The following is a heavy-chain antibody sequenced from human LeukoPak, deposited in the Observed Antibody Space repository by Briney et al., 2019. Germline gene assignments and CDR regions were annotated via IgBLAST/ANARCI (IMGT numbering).Heavy chain of an antibody. CDR1: GFTFTDYA. Sequence: GGSLRLSCAVSGFTFTDYAMTWVRQAPGKGLEWVSGISGAGGGTYYAASVKGRFTISRDNSKNTVDLQMNSLRVEDTAVYYCARNFIWYFDYWGRGSPVTVSS. D-gene: IGHD3-3*01. V-gene: IGHV3-23*01. CDR2: ISGAGGGT. J-gene: IGHJ2*01. CDR3: ARNFIWYFDY.